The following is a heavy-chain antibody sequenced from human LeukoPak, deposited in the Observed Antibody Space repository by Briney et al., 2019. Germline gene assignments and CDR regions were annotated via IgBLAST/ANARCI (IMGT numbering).Heavy chain of an antibody. CDR3: ARTYYDSRNYYYGMDV. J-gene: IGHJ6*02. D-gene: IGHD3-22*01. CDR2: ISAYNGNT. Sequence: ASVKVSCKASGYTFTGYYMHWVRQAPGQGLEWMGWISAYNGNTNYAQKLQGRVTMTTDTSTSTAYMELRSLRSDDTAVYYCARTYYDSRNYYYGMDVWGQGTTVTVSS. CDR1: GYTFTGYY. V-gene: IGHV1-18*04.